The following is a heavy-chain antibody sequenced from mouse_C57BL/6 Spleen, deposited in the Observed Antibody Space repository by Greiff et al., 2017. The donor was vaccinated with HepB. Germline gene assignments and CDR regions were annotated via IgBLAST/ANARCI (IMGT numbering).Heavy chain of an antibody. CDR1: GYTFTDYY. V-gene: IGHV1-76*01. Sequence: VQLQQSGAELVRPGASVKLSCKASGYTFTDYYINWVKQRPGQGLEWIARIYPGSGNTYYNEKFKGKATLTAEKSSSTAYMQLSSLTSEDSAVYFCARGTSITTVVATGYFDVWGTGTTVTVSS. CDR2: IYPGSGNT. J-gene: IGHJ1*03. CDR3: ARGTSITTVVATGYFDV. D-gene: IGHD1-1*01.